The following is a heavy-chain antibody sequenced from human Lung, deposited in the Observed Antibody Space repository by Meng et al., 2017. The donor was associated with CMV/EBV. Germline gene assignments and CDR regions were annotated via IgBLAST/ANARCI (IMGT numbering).Heavy chain of an antibody. V-gene: IGHV4-39*07. D-gene: IGHD1-26*01. J-gene: IGHJ3*02. CDR1: GGSNSSGGYY. Sequence: LXCTVSGGSNSSGGYYWGWIRQPPGKGLDCIATISYVGDTHYDPSLKSRVTISVDSSKKQVSLKLTSVTAANTAVYDCARGDGRYSSEAFDNWGQGXVVTVSS. CDR2: ISYVGDT. CDR3: ARGDGRYSSEAFDN.